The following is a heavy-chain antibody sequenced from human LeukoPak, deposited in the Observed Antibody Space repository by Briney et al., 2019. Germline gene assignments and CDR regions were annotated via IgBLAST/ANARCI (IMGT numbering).Heavy chain of an antibody. CDR3: ARQPLVTYGEYYFDY. CDR2: IHYTGTT. D-gene: IGHD3-10*01. V-gene: IGHV4-61*10. J-gene: IGHJ4*02. CDR1: NVSISSGSHY. Sequence: SETLSLTCTVSNVSISSGSHYWNWIRQPAGKGLEWIGDIHYTGTTKYNPSLKSRVTISIDTSKNQFSLELSSVTAADTAVYYCARQPLVTYGEYYFDYWGQGTLVTVSS.